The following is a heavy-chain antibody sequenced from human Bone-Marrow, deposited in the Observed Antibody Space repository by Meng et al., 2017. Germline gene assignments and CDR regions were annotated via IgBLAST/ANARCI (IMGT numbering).Heavy chain of an antibody. CDR1: GFTFSNAW. V-gene: IGHV3-15*01. D-gene: IGHD3-9*01. CDR3: TTVVTYYDILTGYYTTWYFDY. Sequence: ESLKISCAASGFTFSNAWMSWVRQAPGKGLEWVGRIKSKTDGGTTDYAAPVKGRFTISRDDSKNTLYLQMNSLKTEDTAVYYCTTVVTYYDILTGYYTTWYFDYWGQGTLVTVSS. CDR2: IKSKTDGGTT. J-gene: IGHJ4*02.